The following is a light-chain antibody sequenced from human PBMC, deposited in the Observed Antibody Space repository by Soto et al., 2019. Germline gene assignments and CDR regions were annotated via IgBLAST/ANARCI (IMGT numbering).Light chain of an antibody. V-gene: IGKV3-11*01. CDR2: GAS. CDR1: QSVSRR. CDR3: QQRSNSPPWIT. Sequence: EIVLTQFPGTLSLSQGGRATLSCRASQSVSRRLAWYQHRPGQSPRLLISGASMRASGVPVRFSGSGSGTDFTLTISSLEPEDSAVYYCQQRSNSPPWITFGQGTRLEI. J-gene: IGKJ5*01.